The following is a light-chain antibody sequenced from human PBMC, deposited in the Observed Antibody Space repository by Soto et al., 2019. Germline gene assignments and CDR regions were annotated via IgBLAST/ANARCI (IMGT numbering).Light chain of an antibody. CDR2: GAS. Sequence: EIVMTQSPATLSVSLGDRATLSCRASQSVSTYLAWYQQKPGQAPRLLIYGASTRVTGIPARFSGSGSETDFTLTISSLQSEDFAVYYCQHYDRWPPAYPFGQGTKLEI. V-gene: IGKV3-15*01. CDR1: QSVSTY. J-gene: IGKJ2*01. CDR3: QHYDRWPPAYP.